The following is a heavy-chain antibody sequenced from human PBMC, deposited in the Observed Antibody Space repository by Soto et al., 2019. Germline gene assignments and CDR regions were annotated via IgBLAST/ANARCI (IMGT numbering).Heavy chain of an antibody. J-gene: IGHJ6*02. CDR2: IYPGDSDT. CDR3: AGGGVRGVITRTRAYYGMHV. CDR1: GYSFTSYW. Sequence: RGESLKISCKGSGYSFTSYWIGWVRQMPGKGLEWMGIIYPGDSDTRYSPSFQGQVTISADKSISTAYLQWSSLKASDTAMYYCAGGGVRGVITRTRAYYGMHVWGQGPKVTVSS. V-gene: IGHV5-51*01. D-gene: IGHD3-10*01.